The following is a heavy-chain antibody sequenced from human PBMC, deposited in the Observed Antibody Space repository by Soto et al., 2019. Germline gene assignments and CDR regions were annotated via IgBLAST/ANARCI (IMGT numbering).Heavy chain of an antibody. J-gene: IGHJ3*02. V-gene: IGHV1-69*02. CDR2: IIPILGIA. Sequence: SVKVSCKASGGTFSSYTISWVRQAPGQGLEWMGRIIPILGIANYAQKFQGRVTITADKSTSTAYMELSSLRFEDTAVYYCATSIAAAPDAFDIWGQGTMVTVSS. D-gene: IGHD6-13*01. CDR3: ATSIAAAPDAFDI. CDR1: GGTFSSYT.